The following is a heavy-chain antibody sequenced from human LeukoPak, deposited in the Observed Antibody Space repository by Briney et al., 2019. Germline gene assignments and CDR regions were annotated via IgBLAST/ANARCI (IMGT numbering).Heavy chain of an antibody. J-gene: IGHJ5*02. Sequence: SKTLSLTCTVSGGSISSYYWSWIRQPPGKGLEWIGYIYYSGSTNYNPSLKSRVTISVDTSKNQFSLKLSSVTAADTAVYYCARENVLLWFGELSNWFDPWGQGTLVTVSS. D-gene: IGHD3-10*01. V-gene: IGHV4-59*01. CDR3: ARENVLLWFGELSNWFDP. CDR1: GGSISSYY. CDR2: IYYSGST.